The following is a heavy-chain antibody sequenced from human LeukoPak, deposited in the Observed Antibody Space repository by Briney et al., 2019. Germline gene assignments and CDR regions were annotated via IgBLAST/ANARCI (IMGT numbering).Heavy chain of an antibody. CDR2: IYYSGST. Sequence: PSETLSLTCTVSGGSISSYYWSWIRQPPGKGLEWIGYIYYSGSTNYNPSLKSRVTISVDTSKNQFSLKLSSVTAAGTAVYYCARSGYSYGTSYYYYYYMDVWGKGTTVTVPS. V-gene: IGHV4-59*01. D-gene: IGHD5-18*01. CDR1: GGSISSYY. CDR3: ARSGYSYGTSYYYYYYMDV. J-gene: IGHJ6*03.